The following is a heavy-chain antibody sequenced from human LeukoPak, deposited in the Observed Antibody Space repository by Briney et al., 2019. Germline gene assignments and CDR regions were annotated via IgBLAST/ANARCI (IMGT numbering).Heavy chain of an antibody. Sequence: SETLSLTCTVSGGSISSYYWSWIRQPAGKGLEWIGRINTSGSTNYNPSLKSRVTMSVDTSKNQFSLKLSSVTAADTAVYYCARGVGYCSGGSCQAPFDYWGQGTLVTVSS. CDR2: INTSGST. J-gene: IGHJ4*02. CDR1: GGSISSYY. CDR3: ARGVGYCSGGSCQAPFDY. V-gene: IGHV4-4*07. D-gene: IGHD2-15*01.